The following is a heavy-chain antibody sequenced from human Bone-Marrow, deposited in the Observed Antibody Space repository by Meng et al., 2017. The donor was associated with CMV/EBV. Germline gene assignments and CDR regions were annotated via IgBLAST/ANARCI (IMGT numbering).Heavy chain of an antibody. D-gene: IGHD1-7*01. V-gene: IGHV4-61*05. J-gene: IGHJ4*02. CDR2: IYYSGST. Sequence: SETLSLTCTVSGGSISSSSYYWSWIRQPPGKGLEWIGYIYYSGSTNYNPSLKSRVTISVDTSKNQFSLKLSSVTAADTAVYYCARARDGTGTTWVLDYWGQGTLVTVSS. CDR3: ARARDGTGTTWVLDY. CDR1: GGSISSSSYY.